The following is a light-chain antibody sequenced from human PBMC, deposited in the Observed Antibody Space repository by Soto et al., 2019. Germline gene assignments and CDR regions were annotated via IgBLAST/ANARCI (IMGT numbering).Light chain of an antibody. CDR3: CSYATSSTYV. CDR2: EDT. Sequence: QSVLTQPASVSGSPGQSIAISCTGTSSDVGSYNLVSWYQQHPGKAPKLMIYEDTKRPSGVSDRFSGSKSGNTASLTISGLKDEDEDDYYCCSYATSSTYVFGTGTKVTV. J-gene: IGLJ1*01. CDR1: SSDVGSYNL. V-gene: IGLV2-23*01.